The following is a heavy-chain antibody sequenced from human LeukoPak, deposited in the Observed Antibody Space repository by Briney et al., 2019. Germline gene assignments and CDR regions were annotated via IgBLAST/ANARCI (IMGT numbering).Heavy chain of an antibody. CDR3: ARDQRDDCRGGDCSSAVDY. V-gene: IGHV1-18*01. CDR2: ISAYSGNT. D-gene: IGHD2-21*02. J-gene: IGHJ4*02. CDR1: GYTFTSYG. Sequence: ASVKVSCKASGYTFTSYGLNWVRQAPGQGLEWMGWISAYSGNTNYAQKFQGRITMTTDTSTSTAYMELRSLRSDDTAIYYCARDQRDDCRGGDCSSAVDYWGQGTLVTVSS.